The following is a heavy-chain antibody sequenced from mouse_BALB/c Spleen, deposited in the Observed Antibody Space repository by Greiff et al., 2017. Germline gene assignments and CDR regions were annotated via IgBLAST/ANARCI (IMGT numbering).Heavy chain of an antibody. CDR2: ISSGGSYT. CDR3: ARAGDLSTMITTAWFAY. CDR1: GFTFSSYA. V-gene: IGHV5-9-4*01. J-gene: IGHJ3*01. D-gene: IGHD2-4*01. Sequence: DVMLVESGGGLVKPGGSLKLSCAASGFTFSSYAMSWVRQSPEKRLEWVAEISSGGSYTYYPDTVTGRFTISRDNAKNTLYLEMSSLRSEDTAMYYCARAGDLSTMITTAWFAYWGQGTLVTVSA.